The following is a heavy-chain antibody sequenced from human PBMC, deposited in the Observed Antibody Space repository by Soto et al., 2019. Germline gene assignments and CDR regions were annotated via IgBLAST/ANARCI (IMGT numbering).Heavy chain of an antibody. CDR3: AKTTAAKNYYYGMDV. J-gene: IGHJ6*02. D-gene: IGHD2-15*01. CDR2: ISGSGGST. CDR1: GFTFSSYA. Sequence: HPVGSLRLSCAASGFTFSSYAMSWVRQAPGKGLEWVSAISGSGGSTYYADSVKGRFTISRDNSKNTLYLQMNSLRAEDTAVYYCAKTTAAKNYYYGMDVWGQGTTVTVSS. V-gene: IGHV3-23*01.